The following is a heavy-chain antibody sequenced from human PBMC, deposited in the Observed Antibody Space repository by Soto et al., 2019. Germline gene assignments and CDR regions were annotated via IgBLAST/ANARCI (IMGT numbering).Heavy chain of an antibody. D-gene: IGHD5-12*01. CDR1: GYTFTGYY. CDR3: ARDQVRYSGYVGGWFDP. J-gene: IGHJ5*02. Sequence: ASVNFSWLPSGYTFTGYYMHWVRQAPAQGLAWMGWINPNSGGTNYAQKFQGRVTITRDTSISTAYMELSRLRSDDTAVYYCARDQVRYSGYVGGWFDPWGQGTLVTVSS. CDR2: INPNSGGT. V-gene: IGHV1-2*02.